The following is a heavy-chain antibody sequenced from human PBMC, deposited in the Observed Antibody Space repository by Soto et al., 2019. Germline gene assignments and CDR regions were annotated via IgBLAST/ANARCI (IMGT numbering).Heavy chain of an antibody. J-gene: IGHJ3*02. CDR3: ARGLVIIGVDI. V-gene: IGHV1-8*01. CDR1: GYTFTGYD. Sequence: QVQLVQSGAEVKKPGASVKVSCKASGYTFTGYDINWVRQATGQGLEWMGWMNPHSGNTNYAQKFQGRVTMTMNTSISTAYMGLSSLRSEDTAMYYCARGLVIIGVDIWGQGTMVTVSS. CDR2: MNPHSGNT. D-gene: IGHD3-9*01.